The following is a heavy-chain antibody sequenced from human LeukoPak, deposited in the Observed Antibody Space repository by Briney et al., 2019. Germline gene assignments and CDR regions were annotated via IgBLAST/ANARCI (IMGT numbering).Heavy chain of an antibody. J-gene: IGHJ4*02. V-gene: IGHV4-30-4*08. CDR1: SGSISSGDYY. D-gene: IGHD2-21*02. Sequence: PSRTLSLTCTVSSGSISSGDYYWSWIRQPPGKGLEWIGYISYTGTTYYNPSLKSRVTISEDTSKNLFSLKLNSVTAADTALYYCARLGTAPFDYWGQGTLVTVSS. CDR2: ISYTGTT. CDR3: ARLGTAPFDY.